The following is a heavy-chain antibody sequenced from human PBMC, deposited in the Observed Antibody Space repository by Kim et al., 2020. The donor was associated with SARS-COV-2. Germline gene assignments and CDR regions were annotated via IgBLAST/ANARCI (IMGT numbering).Heavy chain of an antibody. Sequence: GGSLRLSCAASGFTFSSYGMHWVRQAPGKGLEWVAVIWYDGSNKYYADSVKGRFTISRDNSKNTLYLQMNSLRAEDTAVYYCAKLDYYGSGSYYPQRYYYGMDVWGQGTTVTVSS. CDR3: AKLDYYGSGSYYPQRYYYGMDV. J-gene: IGHJ6*02. D-gene: IGHD3-10*01. CDR1: GFTFSSYG. CDR2: IWYDGSNK. V-gene: IGHV3-33*06.